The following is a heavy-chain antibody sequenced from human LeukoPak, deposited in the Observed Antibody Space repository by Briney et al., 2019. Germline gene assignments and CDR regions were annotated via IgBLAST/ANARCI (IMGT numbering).Heavy chain of an antibody. CDR2: INPNSGGT. CDR3: ARSDYYGSGSYGFDP. Sequence: ASVKVSCKASGYTFTGYYMHWVRQAPGQGLEWMGWINPNSGGTNYAQKFQGRVTMTRDTSISTAYMELSRLRSDDTAVDYCARSDYYGSGSYGFDPWGQGTLVTVSS. V-gene: IGHV1-2*02. D-gene: IGHD3-10*01. CDR1: GYTFTGYY. J-gene: IGHJ5*02.